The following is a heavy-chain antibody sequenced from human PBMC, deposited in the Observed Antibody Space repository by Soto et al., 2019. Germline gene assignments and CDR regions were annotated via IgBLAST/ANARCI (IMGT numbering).Heavy chain of an antibody. CDR3: VTARNYDFWRDGGGQYSFDY. J-gene: IGHJ4*02. Sequence: QVQLQESGPGLVTPSGTLSLTCAVSGGSISSSYWWHWVRQPPGKGLAWIGKIYHSGSTNYNPSLKKRVTIAVDKSMNQFAVRLRSVTAADTGVYFCVTARNYDFWRDGGGQYSFDYWGQGTLGTVSS. CDR2: IYHSGST. V-gene: IGHV4-4*02. D-gene: IGHD3-3*01. CDR1: GGSISSSYW.